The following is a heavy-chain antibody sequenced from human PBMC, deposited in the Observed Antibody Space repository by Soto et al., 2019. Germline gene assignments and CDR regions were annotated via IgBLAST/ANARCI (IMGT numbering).Heavy chain of an antibody. D-gene: IGHD3-10*01. CDR3: ARVPEGSGPDYYYYGMDF. J-gene: IGHJ6*02. CDR1: GGSISSSSYY. V-gene: IGHV4-39*01. CDR2: IYYSGST. Sequence: SETLSLTCTVSGGSISSSSYYWGWIRQPPGKGLEWIGSIYYSGSTYYNPSLKNRVTISVDTSKNQLSLKLISVTAADTAVYYCARVPEGSGPDYYYYGMDFWGQGTTVTVSS.